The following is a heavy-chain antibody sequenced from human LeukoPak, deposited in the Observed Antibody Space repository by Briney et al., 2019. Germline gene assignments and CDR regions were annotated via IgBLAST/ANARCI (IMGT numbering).Heavy chain of an antibody. CDR1: GVSISTSSYY. CDR2: IYYSGRT. J-gene: IGHJ4*02. CDR3: ARGRDSRGYQFMGFDS. D-gene: IGHD3-22*01. V-gene: IGHV4-39*07. Sequence: PSETLSLTCTVSGVSISTSSYYWGWIRQPPGKGLEWIGNIYYSGRTYYSPSLKSRVTISVDTSKNQFSLRLSSVTAADTAVYYCARGRDSRGYQFMGFDSWGQGTLVTVSS.